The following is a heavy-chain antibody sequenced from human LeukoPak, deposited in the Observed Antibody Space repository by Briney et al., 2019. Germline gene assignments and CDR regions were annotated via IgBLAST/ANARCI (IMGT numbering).Heavy chain of an antibody. Sequence: PSETLSLTCIVSDGSISSSRYYWGWIRQPPGKGLEWIGSIYYSGSTNYNPPLKSRVTISVDTSNNQFSLKLSSLTAADTAVYYCASGDYLWGSYLGYWGQGTLVTVSS. J-gene: IGHJ4*02. V-gene: IGHV4-39*01. D-gene: IGHD3-16*02. CDR1: DGSISSSRYY. CDR3: ASGDYLWGSYLGY. CDR2: IYYSGST.